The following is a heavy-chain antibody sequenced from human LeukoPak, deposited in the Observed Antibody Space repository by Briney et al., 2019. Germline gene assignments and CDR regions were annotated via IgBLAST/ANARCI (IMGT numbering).Heavy chain of an antibody. D-gene: IGHD1-26*01. CDR2: MNPNSGNT. Sequence: GASVKVSCKASGYTFTSYDIIWVRQATGQGLEWMGWMNPNSGNTGYAQKFQGRVTMTRNTSISTAYMELSSLRSEDTAVYYCARVSWELSSREYAFDIWGQGTMVTVSS. CDR3: ARVSWELSSREYAFDI. J-gene: IGHJ3*02. V-gene: IGHV1-8*01. CDR1: GYTFTSYD.